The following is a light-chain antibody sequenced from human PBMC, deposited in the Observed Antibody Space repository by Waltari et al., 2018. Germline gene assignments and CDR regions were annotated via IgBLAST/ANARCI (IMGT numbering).Light chain of an antibody. CDR1: SGHSSNV. J-gene: IGLJ3*02. V-gene: IGLV4-69*01. CDR3: QTGGHGTWV. CDR2: VNSDGSH. Sequence: QLVLTQSPSASASLGASVKLTCTLSSGHSSNVLAWHQQQPEKGPLYLMKVNSDGSHSKGDKIPDRFSGSSSGAEHYLTISSLQSEDEADYYCQTGGHGTWVFGGGTKLTVL.